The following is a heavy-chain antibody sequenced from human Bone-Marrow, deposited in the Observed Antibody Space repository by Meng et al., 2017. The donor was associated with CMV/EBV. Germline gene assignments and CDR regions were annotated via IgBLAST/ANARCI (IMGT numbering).Heavy chain of an antibody. Sequence: GGSLRLSCKASGYTFTSYGISWVRQAPGQGLEWMGWISAYNGNTNYAQKLQGRVTMTTDTSTSTAYMELRSLRSDDTAVYYCARDWIAGSPFDYWGQGTLVTVSS. V-gene: IGHV1-18*01. CDR3: ARDWIAGSPFDY. CDR1: GYTFTSYG. D-gene: IGHD6-13*01. J-gene: IGHJ4*02. CDR2: ISAYNGNT.